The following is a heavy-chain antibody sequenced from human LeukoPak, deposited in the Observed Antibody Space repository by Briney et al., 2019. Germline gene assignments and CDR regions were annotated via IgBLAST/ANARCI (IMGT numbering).Heavy chain of an antibody. CDR3: AKDGGYYDILTGFDY. CDR2: IRYDGSNK. V-gene: IGHV3-30*02. Sequence: GGSLGLSCAASGFTFSSYGMHWVRQAPGKGLEWVAFIRYDGSNKYHADSVKGRFTISRDSSKNTLYLQMNSLRAEDTAVYYCAKDGGYYDILTGFDYWGQGTLVTVSS. J-gene: IGHJ4*02. D-gene: IGHD3-9*01. CDR1: GFTFSSYG.